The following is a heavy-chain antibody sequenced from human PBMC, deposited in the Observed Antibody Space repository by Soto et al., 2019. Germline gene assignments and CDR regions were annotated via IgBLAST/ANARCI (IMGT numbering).Heavy chain of an antibody. CDR2: IIPIFGTA. D-gene: IGHD4-17*01. J-gene: IGHJ6*02. CDR3: ARSDYGDYVSWTNQGKLYYYYGMDV. Sequence: SVKVSCKASGGTFSSYAISWVRQAPGQGLEWVGGIIPIFGTANYAQKFQGRVTITADESTSTAYMELSSLRSEDTAVYYCARSDYGDYVSWTNQGKLYYYYGMDVWGQGTTVTVSS. V-gene: IGHV1-69*13. CDR1: GGTFSSYA.